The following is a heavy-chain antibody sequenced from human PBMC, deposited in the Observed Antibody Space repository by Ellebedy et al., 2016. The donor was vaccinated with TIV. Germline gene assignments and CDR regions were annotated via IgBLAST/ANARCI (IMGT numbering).Heavy chain of an antibody. CDR3: ARDQQQLVIHNYYGLDV. CDR1: DNSFTRFG. D-gene: IGHD6-13*01. Sequence: AASVKVSCKAYDNSFTRFGFTWVRQAPGQGLEWMGWISGHDGDTNYAQKLQGRVTMTTDTSTSTAYMELRSLRSDDTAVYYCARDQQQLVIHNYYGLDVWGQGTTVTVSS. J-gene: IGHJ6*02. V-gene: IGHV1-18*04. CDR2: ISGHDGDT.